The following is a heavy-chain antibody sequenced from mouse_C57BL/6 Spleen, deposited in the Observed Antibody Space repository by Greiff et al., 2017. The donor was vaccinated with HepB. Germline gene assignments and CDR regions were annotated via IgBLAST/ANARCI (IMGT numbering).Heavy chain of an antibody. CDR2: IDPSDSYT. D-gene: IGHD1-1*01. CDR1: GYTFTSYW. CDR3: ARYSSYEWFAY. J-gene: IGHJ3*01. V-gene: IGHV1-69*01. Sequence: QVQLQQPGAELVMPGASVKLSYKASGYTFTSYWMHWVKQRPGQGLEWIGEIDPSDSYTNYNQKFKGKSTLTVDKSSSTAYMQLSSLTSEDSAVYYCARYSSYEWFAYWGQGALVTVSA.